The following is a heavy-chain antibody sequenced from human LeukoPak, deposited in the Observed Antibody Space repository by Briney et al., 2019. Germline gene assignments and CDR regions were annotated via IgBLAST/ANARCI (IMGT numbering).Heavy chain of an antibody. CDR2: ISGRGNLI. D-gene: IGHD3-16*02. Sequence: GGSLRLSCAASGFTFTSYSMTWVRQAPGKGLEWVSSISGRGNLIYYADSLKGRFTISRDNAKNSLFLQMNSLRAEDTAVYYCARGSFLITFGGFIGWGQGTLVTVST. CDR3: ARGSFLITFGGFIG. V-gene: IGHV3-21*01. J-gene: IGHJ4*02. CDR1: GFTFTSYS.